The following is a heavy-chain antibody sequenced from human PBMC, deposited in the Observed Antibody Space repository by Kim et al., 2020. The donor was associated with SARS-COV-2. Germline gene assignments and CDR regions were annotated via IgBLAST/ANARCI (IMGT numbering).Heavy chain of an antibody. D-gene: IGHD2-2*01. V-gene: IGHV1-24*01. J-gene: IGHJ6*02. CDR1: GYTLTELS. CDR2: FDPEDGET. CDR3: ATGQTIVVVPAAIRSYYYYYGMDV. Sequence: ASVKVSCKVSGYTLTELSMHWVRQAPGKGLVWMGGFDPEDGETIYAQKFQGRVTMTEDTSTDTAYMELSSLRSEDTAVYYCATGQTIVVVPAAIRSYYYYYGMDVWGQGTTLTVSS.